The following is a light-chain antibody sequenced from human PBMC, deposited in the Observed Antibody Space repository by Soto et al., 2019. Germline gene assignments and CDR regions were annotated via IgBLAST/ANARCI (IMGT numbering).Light chain of an antibody. CDR3: TSYTGSSVV. Sequence: QSVLTQPASVSGSPGQSITISCTGTSSDVGSYNLVSWYQQHPGKAPKLMIYEGSKRPSGVSNRFSGSKSGNTTSLTISGLQAEDEADYYCTSYTGSSVVFGGGTKVTVL. V-gene: IGLV2-14*02. CDR2: EGS. J-gene: IGLJ2*01. CDR1: SSDVGSYNL.